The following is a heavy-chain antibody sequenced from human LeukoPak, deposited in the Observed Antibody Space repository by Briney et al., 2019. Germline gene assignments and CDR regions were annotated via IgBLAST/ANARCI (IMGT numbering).Heavy chain of an antibody. CDR1: GFTFSSYA. D-gene: IGHD3-10*01. J-gene: IGHJ5*02. V-gene: IGHV3-30-3*01. CDR2: LSYDGSNT. Sequence: GGSLRLSCAASGFTFSSYAMPCVSQGPGEGLGWEADLSYDGSNTHYEDSVKDRFTISRDNCTNTMYQQMNSVNAQDTAVYYCARGLPWGSGSYYKSSFGNWFDRWGKGALVTVS. CDR3: ARGLPWGSGSYYKSSFGNWFDR.